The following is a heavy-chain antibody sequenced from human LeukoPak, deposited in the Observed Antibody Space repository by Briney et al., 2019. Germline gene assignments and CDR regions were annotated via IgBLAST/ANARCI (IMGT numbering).Heavy chain of an antibody. CDR1: GGSFSGYY. CDR2: INHSGST. CDR3: ARSAEYDFWSGYFGSPGYYYGMDV. V-gene: IGHV4-34*01. Sequence: PSETLSLTCAVYGGSFSGYYWSWIRQPPGKGLEWLGEINHSGSTNYNPSLKSRVTISVDTSKNQFSLKLSSVTAADTAVYYCARSAEYDFWSGYFGSPGYYYGMDVWGQGTTVTVSS. J-gene: IGHJ6*02. D-gene: IGHD3-3*01.